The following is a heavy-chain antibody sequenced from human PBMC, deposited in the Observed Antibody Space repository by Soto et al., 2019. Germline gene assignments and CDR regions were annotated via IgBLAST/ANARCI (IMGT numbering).Heavy chain of an antibody. CDR2: IATYNTNK. D-gene: IGHD3-10*01. Sequence: HLVQSGPEVKKPGASVTVSCKTSGDTFTNFGLSWVRQAPGQGLEWMGWIATYNTNKNYAQKFQGRLTLTTDTSTSTAYMELKSLRDDDTAVYYCARVLRGVVNWFDPWGQGTLVTVSS. V-gene: IGHV1-18*01. CDR1: GDTFTNFG. J-gene: IGHJ5*02. CDR3: ARVLRGVVNWFDP.